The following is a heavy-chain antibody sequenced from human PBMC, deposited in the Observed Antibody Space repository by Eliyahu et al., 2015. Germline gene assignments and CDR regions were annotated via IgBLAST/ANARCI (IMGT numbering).Heavy chain of an antibody. V-gene: IGHV3-23*04. J-gene: IGHJ1*01. CDR2: MTGXGGYT. CDR3: AKDWRYCSGGSCYTVYFHH. D-gene: IGHD2-15*01. CDR1: GFTFSTYA. Sequence: EVQLVESGGGLVQPGGSLRLSCATSGFTFSTYAMGWVRQAPGKGLEWVSGMTGXGGYTYYADSVKGRFTISRDNSKSTLYLQMNSLRAEDTAVYYCAKDWRYCSGGSCYTVYFHHWGQGTLVTVSS.